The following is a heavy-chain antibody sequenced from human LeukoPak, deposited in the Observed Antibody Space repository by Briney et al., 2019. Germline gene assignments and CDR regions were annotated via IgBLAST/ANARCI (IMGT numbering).Heavy chain of an antibody. J-gene: IGHJ4*02. Sequence: ASVKVSCKASGYTLTSYDFNWVRQATGQRPEWMGWMSPNSGDTGYAQKFQDRVTMTRNTSISTAYMELSSLRSDDTAVYYCARGPPNWGYDYWGPGTLVTVSS. CDR1: GYTLTSYD. CDR2: MSPNSGDT. CDR3: ARGPPNWGYDY. V-gene: IGHV1-8*01. D-gene: IGHD7-27*01.